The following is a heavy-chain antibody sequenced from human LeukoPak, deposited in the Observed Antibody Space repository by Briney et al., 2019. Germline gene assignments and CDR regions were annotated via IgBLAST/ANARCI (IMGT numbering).Heavy chain of an antibody. V-gene: IGHV1-2*02. D-gene: IGHD6-19*01. J-gene: IGHJ4*02. Sequence: ASVKVSCKASGYTFTGYYIHWVRQAPGQGLEWMGWINPNSGGTNYAQKFQGRVTMTRDTSISTAYMALSRLRSDDTAVYYCARVSSGWYGEGYFDYWGQGTLVTVSS. CDR1: GYTFTGYY. CDR2: INPNSGGT. CDR3: ARVSSGWYGEGYFDY.